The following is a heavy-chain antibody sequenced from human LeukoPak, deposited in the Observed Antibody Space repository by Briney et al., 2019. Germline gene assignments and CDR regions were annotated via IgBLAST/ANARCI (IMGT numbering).Heavy chain of an antibody. CDR3: AKALVTTLINTYQIDF. CDR2: ISGSGGST. CDR1: GFTFSSYA. V-gene: IGHV3-23*01. J-gene: IGHJ4*02. D-gene: IGHD4-23*01. Sequence: PGGSLRLSCAASGFTFSSYAMSWVRQAPGKGLEWVSAISGSGGSTYYADSVKGRFTVSRDNSQNTLFLQINSLRTEDTAVYYCAKALVTTLINTYQIDFWGQGTLVTVSS.